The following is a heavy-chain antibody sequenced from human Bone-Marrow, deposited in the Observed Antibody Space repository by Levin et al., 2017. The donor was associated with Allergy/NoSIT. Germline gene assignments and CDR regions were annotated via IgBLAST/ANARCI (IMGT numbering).Heavy chain of an antibody. D-gene: IGHD2-2*01. CDR2: FDPEEGET. J-gene: IGHJ4*02. Sequence: GASVKVSCKVSGYTLNEVAMHWVRQAPGKGLEWMGGFDPEEGETIFAENFQGRVTLTEDTSADTAYMELRSLTSADTAVYYCVADLVLPSKPEYWGQGSLVTVSS. CDR1: GYTLNEVA. CDR3: VADLVLPSKPEY. V-gene: IGHV1-24*01.